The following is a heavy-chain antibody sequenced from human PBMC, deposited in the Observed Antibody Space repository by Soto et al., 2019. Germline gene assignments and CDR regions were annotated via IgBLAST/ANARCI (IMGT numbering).Heavy chain of an antibody. Sequence: GGSLRLSSATPGFTFSSYWMNWVRQAPGKGLEWVANIKLDGSNKYYADSVKGRFTISRDNSKNTLYLQMNSLRAEDTAVYYCAKEPIPVYYYYGMDVWGQGTTVTVSS. CDR3: AKEPIPVYYYYGMDV. J-gene: IGHJ6*02. V-gene: IGHV3-7*01. CDR2: IKLDGSNK. CDR1: GFTFSSYW.